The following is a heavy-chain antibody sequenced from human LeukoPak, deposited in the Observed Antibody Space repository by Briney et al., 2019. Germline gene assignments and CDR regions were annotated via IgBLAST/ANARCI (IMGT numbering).Heavy chain of an antibody. D-gene: IGHD2-21*02. V-gene: IGHV4-38-2*01. CDR1: GYSISSGDY. CDR3: ARNTTEVVTAKWFDP. J-gene: IGHJ5*02. Sequence: SETLTLTCAVSGYSISSGDYWGWIRQPPGKGLEWIGSIYHSGSTHYNPSLKSRVTISVDTSKNQFSLKLSSVTAADTAVYYCARNTTEVVTAKWFDPWGQGTLVTVSS. CDR2: IYHSGST.